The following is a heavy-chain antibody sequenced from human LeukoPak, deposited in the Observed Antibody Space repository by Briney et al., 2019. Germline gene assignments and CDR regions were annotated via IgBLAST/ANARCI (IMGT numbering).Heavy chain of an antibody. Sequence: GASVKVSCKASGYTFTGYYMHWERQARGQGGEGMGRISPNSGGTKYAQKFQGRVTMTRDTSISTAYMELSRLRSDDTAVYYCARNYYDSSGYYYSAFDIWGQGTMVTVSS. V-gene: IGHV1-2*06. CDR2: ISPNSGGT. D-gene: IGHD3-22*01. J-gene: IGHJ3*02. CDR3: ARNYYDSSGYYYSAFDI. CDR1: GYTFTGYY.